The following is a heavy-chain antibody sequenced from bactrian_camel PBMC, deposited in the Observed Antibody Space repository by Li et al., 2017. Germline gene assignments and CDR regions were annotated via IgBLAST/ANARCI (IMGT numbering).Heavy chain of an antibody. Sequence: HVQLVESGGGLVQPGESLRLSCAASGYTYNRNCMAWFRQAPGKEREGVARIYTGSGNTYYADSVKGRFTISQDNAKNTVYLQMNSLKPEDTAMYYCAARGPYCYTKLSVRDFTYWGQGTQVTVS. CDR3: AARGPYCYTKLSVRDFTY. J-gene: IGHJ6*01. CDR1: GYTYNRNC. D-gene: IGHD2*01. V-gene: IGHV3S1*01. CDR2: IYTGSGNT.